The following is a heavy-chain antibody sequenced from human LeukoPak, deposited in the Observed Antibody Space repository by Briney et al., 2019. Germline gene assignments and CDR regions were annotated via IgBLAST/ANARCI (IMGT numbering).Heavy chain of an antibody. Sequence: PSETLSLTCTVSGGSISSYYWSWIRQPPGQGLEWIGYIYYSGSTNYNPSLKSRVTISVDTSKNQFSLKLSSVTAADTAVHYCVRGIVGASYYYYMDVWGKGTTVTVSS. D-gene: IGHD1-26*01. V-gene: IGHV4-59*01. CDR1: GGSISSYY. CDR3: VRGIVGASYYYYMDV. CDR2: IYYSGST. J-gene: IGHJ6*03.